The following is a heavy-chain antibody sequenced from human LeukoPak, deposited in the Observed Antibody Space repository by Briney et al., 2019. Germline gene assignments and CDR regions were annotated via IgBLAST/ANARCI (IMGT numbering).Heavy chain of an antibody. J-gene: IGHJ4*02. Sequence: SETLSLTCTVSGGSISSYYWSWIRQPPGNGLEWIAYTSDIGSINYNPSLKSRVTISLDTSKNQFSLKLSSVTAADTAVYYCAGHHPRNTVDFWGQGTLVTVSS. CDR2: TSDIGSI. V-gene: IGHV4-59*08. CDR3: AGHHPRNTVDF. D-gene: IGHD2-8*02. CDR1: GGSISSYY.